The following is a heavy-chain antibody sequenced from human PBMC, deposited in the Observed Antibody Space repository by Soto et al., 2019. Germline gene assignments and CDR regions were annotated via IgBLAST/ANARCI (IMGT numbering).Heavy chain of an antibody. J-gene: IGHJ6*02. Sequence: GGXXXXXXXXXXXXAAXXFTFSSHAIHWXRQAPGKXREWVTVISSDGSKKYYADSVRGRFSXXXXXXXXXXXXXXXXXRAEDTAVYYCARPFCTSFRCYLYYYGMDVWGQGTTVTVSS. CDR3: ARPFCTSFRCYLYYYGMDV. CDR2: ISSDGSKK. CDR1: XFTFSSHA. V-gene: IGHV3-30-3*01. D-gene: IGHD2-8*01.